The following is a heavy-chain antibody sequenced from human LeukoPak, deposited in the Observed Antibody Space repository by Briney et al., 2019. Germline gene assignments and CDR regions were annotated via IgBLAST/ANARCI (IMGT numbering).Heavy chain of an antibody. CDR1: GSSISSYY. CDR3: ARRSRNYGAYYYMDV. D-gene: IGHD4-11*01. Sequence: PSETLSLTCTVSGSSISSYYWSWIRQPPGKGLEWIGYIYTSGSTNYNPSLKSRVTISVDTSKNQFSLKLSSVTAADTAAYYCARRSRNYGAYYYMDVWGKGTTVTVSS. CDR2: IYTSGST. V-gene: IGHV4-4*09. J-gene: IGHJ6*03.